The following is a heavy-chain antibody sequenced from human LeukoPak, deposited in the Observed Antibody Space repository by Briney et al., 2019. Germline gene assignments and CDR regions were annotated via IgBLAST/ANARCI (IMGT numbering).Heavy chain of an antibody. J-gene: IGHJ3*02. CDR2: IYYSGST. D-gene: IGHD3-22*01. Sequence: SETLSLTCTVSGGSISSYYWSWIRQPPGKGLEWIGYIYYSGSTNYNPSLKSRVTISVDTSKNQFSLKLSSVTAADTAVYYCARHTTYYYDSSGSEPAFDIWGQGTIVTVSS. CDR1: GGSISSYY. CDR3: ARHTTYYYDSSGSEPAFDI. V-gene: IGHV4-59*08.